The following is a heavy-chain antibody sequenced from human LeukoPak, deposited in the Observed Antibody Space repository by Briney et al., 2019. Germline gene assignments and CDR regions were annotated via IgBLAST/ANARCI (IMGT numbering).Heavy chain of an antibody. J-gene: IGHJ6*03. CDR3: ARISSVYINNFYYYMDV. CDR1: GGSISSSLYY. D-gene: IGHD2-8*01. Sequence: SETLSLTCTVAGGSISSSLYYWGWIRQPPGKGLEWIGSLYYSGSSYYNPSLKSRVTISIGTSKNQFSLKLNSVTAADTAMYYCARISSVYINNFYYYMDVWSKGTPVTVSS. V-gene: IGHV4-39*07. CDR2: LYYSGSS.